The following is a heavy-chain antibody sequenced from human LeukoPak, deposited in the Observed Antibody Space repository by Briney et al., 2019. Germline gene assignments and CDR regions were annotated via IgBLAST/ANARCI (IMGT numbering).Heavy chain of an antibody. CDR3: AKPGFTMIVF. V-gene: IGHV3-23*01. D-gene: IGHD3-22*01. Sequence: PGGSLTLSCLASGFSLSSSAMIWLRQAAGKGLAWVSGISGSGGNAYHAVSVKGRFTISRDNSNNTLYLQMNSLRAEDTAVYYCAKPGFTMIVFWGQGTLVTVSS. CDR1: GFSLSSSA. CDR2: ISGSGGNA. J-gene: IGHJ4*02.